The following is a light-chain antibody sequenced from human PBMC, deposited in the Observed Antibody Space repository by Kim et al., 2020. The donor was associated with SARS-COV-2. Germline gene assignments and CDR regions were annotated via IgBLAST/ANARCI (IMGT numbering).Light chain of an antibody. CDR1: NIGGKS. J-gene: IGLJ2*01. CDR2: RVI. CDR3: QVWDSSTSVV. V-gene: IGLV3-9*01. Sequence: VALGQTARITCGGNNIGGKSVPWYQQKPGQAPVLVIYRVINRPSGIPERFSGSNSGNTATLTVIKAQAGDEADYYCQVWDSSTSVVFGGGTKLTVL.